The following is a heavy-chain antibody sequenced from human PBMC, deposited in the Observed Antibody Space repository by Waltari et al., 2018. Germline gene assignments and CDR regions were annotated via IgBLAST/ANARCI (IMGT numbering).Heavy chain of an antibody. Sequence: QVQLVQSGAEVKKPGSSVKVSCKASGGTFSSYTISWVRQAPGQGLEWMGRHIHILGIANYEQNFQSRVTITADKATSTAYMELSSLRSEDTAVYYCARGVPGDYYDSSGYYYLSYWGQGTLVTVSS. D-gene: IGHD3-22*01. CDR2: HIHILGIA. CDR1: GGTFSSYT. V-gene: IGHV1-69*02. CDR3: ARGVPGDYYDSSGYYYLSY. J-gene: IGHJ4*02.